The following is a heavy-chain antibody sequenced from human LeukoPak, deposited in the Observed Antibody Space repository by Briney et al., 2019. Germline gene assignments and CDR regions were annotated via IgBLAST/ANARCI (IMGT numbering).Heavy chain of an antibody. CDR3: AREDRSWYYDFWSGPRDFDY. CDR1: GFTFSSYS. J-gene: IGHJ4*02. CDR2: ISSSSSYI. Sequence: PGGSLRLSCAASGFTFSSYSMNWVRQAPGKGLELVSSISSSSSYIYYADSVEGRFTISRDNAKNSLYLQMNGLRAEDTAVYYCAREDRSWYYDFWSGPRDFDYWGQGTLVTVSP. V-gene: IGHV3-21*01. D-gene: IGHD3-3*01.